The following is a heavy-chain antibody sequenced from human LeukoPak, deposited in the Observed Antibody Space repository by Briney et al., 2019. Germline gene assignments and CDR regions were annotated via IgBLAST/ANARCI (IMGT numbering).Heavy chain of an antibody. CDR1: GFTFSSYA. Sequence: GGSLRLSCAASGFTFSSYAMHWVRQAPGKGLEWVAVISYDGSNKDYADSVKGRFTISRDNSKNTLCLQMNSLRAEDTAVYYCARGGDSSGSTYDAFDIWGQGTMVTVSS. J-gene: IGHJ3*02. D-gene: IGHD3-22*01. CDR2: ISYDGSNK. V-gene: IGHV3-30*04. CDR3: ARGGDSSGSTYDAFDI.